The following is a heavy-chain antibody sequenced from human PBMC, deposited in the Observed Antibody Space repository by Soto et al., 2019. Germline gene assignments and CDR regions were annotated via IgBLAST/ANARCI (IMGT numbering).Heavy chain of an antibody. CDR1: AYSFTTYW. J-gene: IGHJ4*02. CDR2: IYPGDSDT. V-gene: IGHV5-51*01. D-gene: IGHD1-26*01. CDR3: ARRGGWGSYHFHY. Sequence: LGESLKISCKGSAYSFTTYWIGWVRQMPGKGLEWMGIIYPGDSDTRYSPSFQGQVTISADKSISTAYLQWSSLKASDTAMYYCARRGGWGSYHFHYRGQGPLVTVSS.